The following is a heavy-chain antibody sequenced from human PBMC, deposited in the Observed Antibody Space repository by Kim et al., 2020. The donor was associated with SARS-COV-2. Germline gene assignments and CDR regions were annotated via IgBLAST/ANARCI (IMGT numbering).Heavy chain of an antibody. V-gene: IGHV4-59*08. CDR3: ARLYGPFYY. Sequence: SETLSLTCTVSGGSISSYYWSWIRQPPGKGLEWIGYIYYSGSTNYNPSLKSRVTISVDTSKNQFSLKLSSVTAADTAVYYCARLYGPFYYWGQGTLVTVS. J-gene: IGHJ4*02. CDR1: GGSISSYY. D-gene: IGHD3-16*01. CDR2: IYYSGST.